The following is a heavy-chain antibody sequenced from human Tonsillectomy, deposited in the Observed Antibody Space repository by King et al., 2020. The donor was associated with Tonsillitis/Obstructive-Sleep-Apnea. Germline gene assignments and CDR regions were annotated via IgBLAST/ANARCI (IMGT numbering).Heavy chain of an antibody. J-gene: IGHJ4*02. CDR2: ISSSGSTI. CDR3: AGMMDTAMDPNPAGIDY. D-gene: IGHD5-18*01. Sequence: VQLVESGGGLVKPGGSLRLSCAASGFTFSDYYMSWIRQAPGKGLEWVSYISSSGSTIYYADSVKGRFTISRDNAKNSLYLQMNSLRAEDTAVYYCAGMMDTAMDPNPAGIDYWGQGTLVTVSS. CDR1: GFTFSDYY. V-gene: IGHV3-11*01.